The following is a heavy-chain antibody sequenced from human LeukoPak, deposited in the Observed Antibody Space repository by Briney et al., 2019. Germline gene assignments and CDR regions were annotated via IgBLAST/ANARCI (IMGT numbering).Heavy chain of an antibody. Sequence: SETLSLTCTGSGGSISSYYWSWIRQPPGKGLDRIGYIYYSGSTNYNPSLKSRVTISVDTSKNQFSLRLSSVTAADTAVYYCASYSSSWYPSYYYMDVWGKGTTVTVSS. CDR1: GGSISSYY. D-gene: IGHD6-13*01. CDR2: IYYSGST. CDR3: ASYSSSWYPSYYYMDV. J-gene: IGHJ6*03. V-gene: IGHV4-59*01.